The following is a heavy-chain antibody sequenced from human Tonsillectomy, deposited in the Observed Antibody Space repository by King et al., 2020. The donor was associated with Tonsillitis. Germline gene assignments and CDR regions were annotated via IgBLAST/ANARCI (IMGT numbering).Heavy chain of an antibody. J-gene: IGHJ2*01. D-gene: IGHD6-13*01. V-gene: IGHV4-61*01. Sequence: QLQESGPGLVKPSETLSLTCTVSGGSVSSGSYYWSWIRQPPGKGLEWIGYIYYSGSTNYNPSLKSRVTISVDTSKNQFSLKLSSVTAADTAVYYCARDERLAAAGNWYFDLWGRGTLVTVSS. CDR1: GGSVSSGSYY. CDR3: ARDERLAAAGNWYFDL. CDR2: IYYSGST.